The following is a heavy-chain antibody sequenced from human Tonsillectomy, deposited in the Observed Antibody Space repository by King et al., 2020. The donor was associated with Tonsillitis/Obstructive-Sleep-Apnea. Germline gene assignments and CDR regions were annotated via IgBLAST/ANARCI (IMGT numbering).Heavy chain of an antibody. D-gene: IGHD2-8*01. V-gene: IGHV4-34*01. J-gene: IGHJ1*01. CDR3: ARGGWAVYAQYFQH. Sequence: QVQLQQWGAGLLKPSETLSLTCAVYGGSFSGYYWSWIRQPPGKGLEWIGESNHSGSTNYNPSLTIRVTISVDTSKNQFSLKLSSVTAADTAVYYCARGGWAVYAQYFQHWGQGTLVTVSS. CDR2: SNHSGST. CDR1: GGSFSGYY.